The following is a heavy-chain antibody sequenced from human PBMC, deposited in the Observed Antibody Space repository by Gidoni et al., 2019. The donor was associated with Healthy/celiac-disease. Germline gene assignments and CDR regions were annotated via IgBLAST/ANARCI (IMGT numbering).Heavy chain of an antibody. Sequence: QVQLQESGPGLVKPSQTLSLTCTVSGGSISSGSYYWSWIRQPAGKGLEWIGRIYTSGSTNYNPSLKSRVTISVDTSKNQFSLKLSSVTAADTAVYYCAGTTVTPFDYWGQGTLVTVSS. CDR1: GGSISSGSYY. J-gene: IGHJ4*02. V-gene: IGHV4-61*02. D-gene: IGHD4-17*01. CDR3: AGTTVTPFDY. CDR2: IYTSGST.